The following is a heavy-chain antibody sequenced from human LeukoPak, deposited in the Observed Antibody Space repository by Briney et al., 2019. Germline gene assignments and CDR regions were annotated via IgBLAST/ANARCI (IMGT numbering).Heavy chain of an antibody. CDR2: IKQDGSEK. Sequence: PGGSLRLSCAASGFTFSSYYMAWFRQAPGKGLELVANIKQDGSEKYYVDSVKGRFTISRDNAKNSLFLQLNSLRVEDTAVYYCAGGRGWLVEYWGEGTLVTVSS. CDR3: AGGRGWLVEY. D-gene: IGHD6-19*01. V-gene: IGHV3-7*05. CDR1: GFTFSSYY. J-gene: IGHJ4*02.